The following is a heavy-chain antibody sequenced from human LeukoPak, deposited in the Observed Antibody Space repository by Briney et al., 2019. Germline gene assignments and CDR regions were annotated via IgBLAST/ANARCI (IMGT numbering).Heavy chain of an antibody. CDR1: GYTFTSCD. CDR2: MNPNSGNT. Sequence: GASVTVSCKASGYTFTSCDINWVRQATGQGLEWMGWMNPNSGNTGYAQKFQGRVTMTRNTSMSTAYMELSSLRSEDTAVYYCARGRGPVVRGVIITIGSDYWGQGTLVTVSS. V-gene: IGHV1-8*01. D-gene: IGHD3-10*01. J-gene: IGHJ4*02. CDR3: ARGRGPVVRGVIITIGSDY.